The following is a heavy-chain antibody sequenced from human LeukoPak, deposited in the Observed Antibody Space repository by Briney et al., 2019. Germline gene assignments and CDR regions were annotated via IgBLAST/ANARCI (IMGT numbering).Heavy chain of an antibody. J-gene: IGHJ4*02. CDR1: GFTFDDCG. V-gene: IGHV3-9*01. D-gene: IGHD2-21*01. Sequence: GGSLRLSCAASGFTFDDCGMHWVRHAPGKGLEWVSGISWNSGSIAYVDSVKGRFTISRDNAKNSLYLQMNSLRADDTALYYCAKDIKNSYFFDLWGQGTLVTVSS. CDR3: AKDIKNSYFFDL. CDR2: ISWNSGSI.